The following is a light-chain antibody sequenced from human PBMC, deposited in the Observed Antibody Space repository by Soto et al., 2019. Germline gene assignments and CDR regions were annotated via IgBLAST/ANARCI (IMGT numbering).Light chain of an antibody. CDR1: QNVNNK. CDR2: DAS. CDR3: LQYNYWPRFT. V-gene: IGKV3-15*01. Sequence: EIVMTQSPATLSVSPGEGATLSCRASQNVNNKLAWYQQKPGQPPRLLIYDASTRATGIPARFSGSGSGTEFTLTINSLQSEDFAVYYCLQYNYWPRFTFGPGTKVDIK. J-gene: IGKJ3*01.